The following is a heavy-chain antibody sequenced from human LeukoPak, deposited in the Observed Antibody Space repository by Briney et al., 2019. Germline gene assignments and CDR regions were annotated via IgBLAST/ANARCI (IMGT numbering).Heavy chain of an antibody. CDR2: IYYSGST. V-gene: IGHV4-39*07. Sequence: PSETLSLTCTVSGGSISSSSYYWGWIRQPPGKGLEWIGSIYYSGSTYYNPSLKSRVTISVDTSKNQFSLKLSSVTAADTAVYYCARGVGGPPNTIDYWGQGTLVTVSS. CDR1: GGSISSSSYY. D-gene: IGHD4-23*01. J-gene: IGHJ4*02. CDR3: ARGVGGPPNTIDY.